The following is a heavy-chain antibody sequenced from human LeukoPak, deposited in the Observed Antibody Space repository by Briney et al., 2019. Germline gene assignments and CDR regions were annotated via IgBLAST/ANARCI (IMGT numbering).Heavy chain of an antibody. CDR3: ARGGRELDY. J-gene: IGHJ4*02. V-gene: IGHV3-21*06. D-gene: IGHD1-26*01. CDR2: ISSGSSYI. Sequence: GGSLRLSCAASGFTFSSYTMDWVRQAPGKGLEWVSSISSGSSYIYYADSVKGRFTIFRDNAKNSLYLQMNSLRVEDTAVYYCARGGRELDYWGQGTLVTVSS. CDR1: GFTFSSYT.